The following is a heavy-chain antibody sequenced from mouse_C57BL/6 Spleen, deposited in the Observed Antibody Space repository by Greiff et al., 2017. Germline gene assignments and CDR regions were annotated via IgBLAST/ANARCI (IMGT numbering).Heavy chain of an antibody. CDR3: AKGPFDY. J-gene: IGHJ2*01. V-gene: IGHV1-80*01. D-gene: IGHD3-3*01. CDR2: IYPGDGDT. CDR1: GYAFSSYW. Sequence: VKLMESGAELVKPGASVKISCKASGYAFSSYWMNWVKQRPEKGLEWIGQIYPGDGDTNYNGKFKGKATLTADKSSSTAYMQLSSLTSEDSAVYFCAKGPFDYWGQGTTLTVSS.